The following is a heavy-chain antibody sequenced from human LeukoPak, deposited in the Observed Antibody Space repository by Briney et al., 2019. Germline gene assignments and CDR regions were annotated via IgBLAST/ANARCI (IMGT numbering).Heavy chain of an antibody. J-gene: IGHJ6*02. V-gene: IGHV4-59*01. CDR3: AGRDPDSEGVDV. CDR1: GGSIRSYY. D-gene: IGHD1-26*01. CDR2: IHYSGST. Sequence: PSETLSLTCIVSGGSIRSYYWSWIRQSPGKGLEWIGYIHYSGSTNYNPSLKSRVAISVDTSKNQFSLNLNSVTAADTAIYYCAGRDPDSEGVDVWGQGTTVTVSS.